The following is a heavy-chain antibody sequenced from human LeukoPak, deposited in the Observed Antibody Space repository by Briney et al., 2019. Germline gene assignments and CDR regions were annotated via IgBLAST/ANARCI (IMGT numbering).Heavy chain of an antibody. CDR3: ARAQGYCSSTSCLYNWFDP. V-gene: IGHV4-59*01. CDR2: IHYSGSA. D-gene: IGHD2-2*01. CDR1: GGSISGYY. J-gene: IGHJ5*02. Sequence: SETLSLTCTVSGGSISGYYWSWIRQPPGKGLEWIGYIHYSGSANYKPSLKSRVTISVDTSKNQFSLKLSSVTAADTAVYYCARAQGYCSSTSCLYNWFDPWGQGTLVTVSS.